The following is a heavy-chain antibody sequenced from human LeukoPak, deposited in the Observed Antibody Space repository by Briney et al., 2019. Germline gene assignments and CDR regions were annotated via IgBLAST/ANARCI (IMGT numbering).Heavy chain of an antibody. CDR1: GFAFSIYA. CDR2: ISGSGRAT. J-gene: IGHJ4*02. CDR3: AKDSGTYYYGSGSYLF. V-gene: IGHV3-23*01. Sequence: GGSLRLSCAASGFAFSIYAMSWVRQTPEKGLECVAAISGSGRATFYADSVRGRFTISRDNSNNTLYLEVNSLRADDTAVYYYAKDSGTYYYGSGSYLFWGQGTLVTVSS. D-gene: IGHD3-10*01.